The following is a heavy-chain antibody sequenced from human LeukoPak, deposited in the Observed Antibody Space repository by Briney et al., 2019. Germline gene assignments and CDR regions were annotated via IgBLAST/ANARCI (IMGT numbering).Heavy chain of an antibody. D-gene: IGHD3-10*01. V-gene: IGHV4-59*08. CDR3: ARHGPSERVYYYMDV. CDR1: GGSISSYY. J-gene: IGHJ6*03. Sequence: SETLSLTCTVSGGSISSYYWIWIRQPPGKGLEWIGYIYYSGSTNYNPSLKSRVTILVDTSKKQFSLRLSSVTAADTAVYYCARHGPSERVYYYMDVWGKGTTVTVSS. CDR2: IYYSGST.